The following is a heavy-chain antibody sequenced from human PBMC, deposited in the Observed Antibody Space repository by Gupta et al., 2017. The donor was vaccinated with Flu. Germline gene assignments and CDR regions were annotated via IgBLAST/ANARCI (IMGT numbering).Heavy chain of an antibody. CDR1: GGSTASSRYY. J-gene: IGHJ5*02. V-gene: IGHV4-39*01. Sequence: QVQLQESGPGLVKPSDTLSLTCSVSGGSTASSRYYWGWVRQPPGKGLEWIATIYYDGTTYYNPSLRSRVTMSVDTSKNQFSLRLRSVTAADTALYYCARHFDGSHFDPWGQGTRVTVSS. CDR3: ARHFDGSHFDP. CDR2: IYYDGTT. D-gene: IGHD3-9*01.